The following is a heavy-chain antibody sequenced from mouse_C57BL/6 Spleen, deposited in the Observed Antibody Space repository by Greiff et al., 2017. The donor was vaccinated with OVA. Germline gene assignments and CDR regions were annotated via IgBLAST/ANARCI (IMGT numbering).Heavy chain of an antibody. CDR3: ARDGTVGAYDY. CDR1: GFTFSDYY. J-gene: IGHJ2*01. Sequence: EVKVVESEGGLVQPGSSMKLSCTASGFTFSDYYMAWVRQVPEKGLEWVANINYDGSSTYYLDSLKSRFIISRDNAKNILYLQMSSLKSEDTATYYCARDGTVGAYDYWGQGTTLTVSS. D-gene: IGHD1-1*01. CDR2: INYDGSST. V-gene: IGHV5-16*01.